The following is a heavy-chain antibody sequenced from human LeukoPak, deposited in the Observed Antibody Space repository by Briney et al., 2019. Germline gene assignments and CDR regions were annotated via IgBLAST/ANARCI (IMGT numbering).Heavy chain of an antibody. J-gene: IGHJ3*02. Sequence: PGGSLRLSCAASGFTFSSYAMSWVHQAPGKGLEWVSAISGSGGSTYYADSVKGRFTVSRDNSKNTVYLQMNSLRAEDTAVYYCAKDLRNIRTLVDLQMIWGQGTLVIVSS. CDR1: GFTFSSYA. CDR3: AKDLRNIRTLVDLQMI. D-gene: IGHD2-8*02. CDR2: ISGSGGST. V-gene: IGHV3-23*01.